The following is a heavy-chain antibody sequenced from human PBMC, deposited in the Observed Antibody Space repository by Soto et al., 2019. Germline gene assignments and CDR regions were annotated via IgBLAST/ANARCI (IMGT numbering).Heavy chain of an antibody. CDR2: IYYSGST. CDR3: ARILRYFASFALDY. CDR1: GGSIRSGDYH. Sequence: PXXTLRLPCTVSGGSIRSGDYHRSFISKPPGKGLEWIGYIYYSGSTYYNPSLKSRVTISVDTSKNQFSLKLSSVTAADTAVYYCARILRYFASFALDYWGQGTLVTVYS. D-gene: IGHD3-9*01. V-gene: IGHV4-30-4*08. J-gene: IGHJ4*02.